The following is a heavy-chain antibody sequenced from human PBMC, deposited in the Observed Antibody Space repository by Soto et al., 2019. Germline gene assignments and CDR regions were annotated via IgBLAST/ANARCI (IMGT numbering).Heavy chain of an antibody. CDR1: GGSISSSSYY. J-gene: IGHJ5*02. CDR2: IYYSGST. D-gene: IGHD4-17*01. Sequence: SETLSLTCTVSGGSISSSSYYWGWIRQPPGKGLEWIGSIYYSGSTYYNPSLKSRVTISVDTSKNQFSLKLSSVTAADTAVYYCARRDYGGNPGFDPWGQGTLVTVSS. V-gene: IGHV4-39*01. CDR3: ARRDYGGNPGFDP.